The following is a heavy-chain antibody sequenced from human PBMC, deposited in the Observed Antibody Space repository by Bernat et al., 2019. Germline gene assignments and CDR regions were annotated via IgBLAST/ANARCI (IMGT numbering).Heavy chain of an antibody. CDR3: TKYVGGSTGFDP. D-gene: IGHD3-16*01. CDR1: GFTFSGSA. Sequence: EVQLVESGGGLVQPGGSLKLSCAASGFTFSGSAMHWVRQASGKGLEWVGRIKSKTNNYATAYAASVKGRFTISRDDSTNTAYLQMNSLKTEDTALYYCTKYVGGSTGFDPWGQGTLVTVSS. J-gene: IGHJ5*02. CDR2: IKSKTNNYAT. V-gene: IGHV3-73*02.